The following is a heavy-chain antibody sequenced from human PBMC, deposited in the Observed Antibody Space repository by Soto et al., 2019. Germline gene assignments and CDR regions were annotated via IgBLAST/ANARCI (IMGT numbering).Heavy chain of an antibody. CDR3: ARGHSTSGYDS. V-gene: IGHV4-34*01. Sequence: SETMSLTCSVYGASFSGYYWSWIRQSPGKGLEWIGEIHHSGSTHYNPSLKSRLTFSIDESQSQFYMMLTSVTAADTALYFCARGHSTSGYDSWGQGSLVTVSS. J-gene: IGHJ4*02. D-gene: IGHD6-6*01. CDR1: GASFSGYY. CDR2: IHHSGST.